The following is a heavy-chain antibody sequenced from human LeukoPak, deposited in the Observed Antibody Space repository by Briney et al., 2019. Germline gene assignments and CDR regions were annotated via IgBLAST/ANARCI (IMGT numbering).Heavy chain of an antibody. CDR2: IYHSGST. CDR1: GYSISSGYY. V-gene: IGHV4-38-2*02. CDR3: ARDGYYYDSSGYYSLDY. J-gene: IGHJ4*02. D-gene: IGHD3-22*01. Sequence: SETLSLTCTVSGYSISSGYYWGWIRQPPGKGLEWIGSIYHSGSTYYNPSLKSRVTISVDTSKNQFSLKLSSVTAADTAVYYCARDGYYYDSSGYYSLDYWGQGTLVTVSS.